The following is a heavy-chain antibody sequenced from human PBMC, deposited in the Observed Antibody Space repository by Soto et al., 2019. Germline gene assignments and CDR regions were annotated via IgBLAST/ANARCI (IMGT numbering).Heavy chain of an antibody. J-gene: IGHJ1*01. V-gene: IGHV1-69*08. Sequence: QVHLVQSGAEVKKPRSSVRVSCTASGHPHTISWVRQAPGQGLEWLGGIVPTLGSTNYARNFQGRVTISAHKSRGVVHMELIGLRSEESATYYCRSAQFRGFLLRYWGPGT. CDR2: IVPTLGST. CDR3: RSAQFRGFLLRY. D-gene: IGHD2-15*01. CDR1: GHPHT.